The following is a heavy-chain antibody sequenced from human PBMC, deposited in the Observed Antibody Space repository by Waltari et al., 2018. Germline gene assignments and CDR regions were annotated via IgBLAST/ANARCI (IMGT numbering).Heavy chain of an antibody. Sequence: QVQLVQSGAEVKKPGASVNISCKTSEYTFTSSYIHWVRQAPGQGLEWMGIINPSGGSTIYAQKFQGRVTMTRDTSTSTVYMELSSLRSEDTAVYYCARDTGALWMDVWGQGTTVTVSS. V-gene: IGHV1-46*01. CDR3: ARDTGALWMDV. CDR2: INPSGGST. J-gene: IGHJ6*02. CDR1: EYTFTSSY. D-gene: IGHD2-21*01.